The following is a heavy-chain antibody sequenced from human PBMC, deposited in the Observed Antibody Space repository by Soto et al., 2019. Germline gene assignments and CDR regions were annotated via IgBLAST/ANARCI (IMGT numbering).Heavy chain of an antibody. D-gene: IGHD6-19*01. J-gene: IGHJ4*02. V-gene: IGHV4-4*02. CDR1: GDAISSNNW. CDR3: ARESIAVAGTFDY. Sequence: SETLSLTCAVSGDAISSNNWWTWVRQPPGRGLEWIGYIYYSGSTNYNPSLKSRLTISVDTSKNQFSLKLSSVTAADTAVYYYARESIAVAGTFDYWGQGTLVTVSS. CDR2: IYYSGST.